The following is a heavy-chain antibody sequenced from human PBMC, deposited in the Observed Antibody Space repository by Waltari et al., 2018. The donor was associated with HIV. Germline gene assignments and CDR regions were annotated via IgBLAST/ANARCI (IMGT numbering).Heavy chain of an antibody. V-gene: IGHV1-69*01. J-gene: IGHJ3*02. CDR3: ASASRDTAMGAFDI. D-gene: IGHD5-18*01. Sequence: QVQPVQSGAEGKKPGSSVKVSCNASGGTFTNHAINWVRQAPGQGLVWIGGIIPIFGSPNYAQKFQGRVTITADESTSTVYMKLSSLRSEDTAVYYCASASRDTAMGAFDIWGQGTMVTVSS. CDR1: GGTFTNHA. CDR2: IIPIFGSP.